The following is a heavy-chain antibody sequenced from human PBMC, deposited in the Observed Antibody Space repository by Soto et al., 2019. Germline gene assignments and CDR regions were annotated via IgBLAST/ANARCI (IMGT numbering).Heavy chain of an antibody. CDR2: ISSSSSYI. V-gene: IGHV3-21*01. CDR1: GFTFSRYS. D-gene: IGHD2-21*02. Sequence: EVQLVESGGGLVKPGGSLRLSCAASGFTFSRYSMNWVRQAPGKGLEWVSSISSSSSYIYYADSVKGRFTISRDNAKNSLYLQMNSLRAEDTAVYYCARGLTRIVVVTAHDYWGQGTLVTVSS. CDR3: ARGLTRIVVVTAHDY. J-gene: IGHJ4*02.